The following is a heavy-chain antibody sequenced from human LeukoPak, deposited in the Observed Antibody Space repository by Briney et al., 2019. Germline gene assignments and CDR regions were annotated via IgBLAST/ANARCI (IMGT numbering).Heavy chain of an antibody. CDR3: TSRYCTTTNCYSFDN. J-gene: IGHJ3*02. CDR2: ISSSSSYT. CDR1: GFTFSDYY. D-gene: IGHD2-2*01. V-gene: IGHV3-11*06. Sequence: GGSLRLSCAASGFTFSDYYMSWIRQAPGKGLEWVSYISSSSSYTNYAGSVKGRFSISRDNAKNSLYLQMNSLRVEDTAVYYCTSRYCTTTNCYSFDNWGHGTLVTVSS.